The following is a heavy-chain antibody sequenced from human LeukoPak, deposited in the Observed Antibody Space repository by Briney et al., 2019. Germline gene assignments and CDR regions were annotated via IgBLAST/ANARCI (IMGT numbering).Heavy chain of an antibody. CDR2: ISGSGDST. CDR3: AKDSTYYDFWSGYQLRYYFDY. D-gene: IGHD3-3*01. J-gene: IGHJ4*02. V-gene: IGHV3-23*01. Sequence: GGSLRLSCAASGFTFSSYGMHWVRQAPGKGLEWVSAISGSGDSTYYADSVKGRFTISRDNSKNTLYLQMNSLRAEDTAVYYCAKDSTYYDFWSGYQLRYYFDYWGQGTLVTVSS. CDR1: GFTFSSYG.